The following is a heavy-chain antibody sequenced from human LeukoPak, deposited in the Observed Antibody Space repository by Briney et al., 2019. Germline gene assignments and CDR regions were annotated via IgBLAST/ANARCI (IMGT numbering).Heavy chain of an antibody. CDR2: IHPDGGST. CDR1: GYNFNDYY. D-gene: IGHD4-11*01. V-gene: IGHV1-46*02. CDR3: ARAFNSIQPLDY. J-gene: IGHJ4*02. Sequence: ASVKVSCTASGYNFNDYYIYWVRQAPGHGLESMGYIHPDGGSTNYAQKFQGRVTMTSDMSTNTVYMELRSLRSEDTAMYYCARAFNSIQPLDYWGQGTLVTVSS.